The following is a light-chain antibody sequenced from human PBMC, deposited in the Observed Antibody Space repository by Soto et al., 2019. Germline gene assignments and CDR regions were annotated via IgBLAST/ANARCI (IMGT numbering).Light chain of an antibody. CDR2: KAS. Sequence: DIQMTQSPSTLSASVGDRVSINCRASQSISAWLAWYQQKPGKAPRLLIYKASSLESGVPSRFSGSGSGTEFTLTISRLQPDDFATYYCQQYSGPFGQGTKVDIK. V-gene: IGKV1-5*03. CDR3: QQYSGP. J-gene: IGKJ1*01. CDR1: QSISAW.